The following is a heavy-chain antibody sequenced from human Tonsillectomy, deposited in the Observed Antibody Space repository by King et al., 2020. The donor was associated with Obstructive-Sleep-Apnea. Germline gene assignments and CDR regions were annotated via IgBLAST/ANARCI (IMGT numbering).Heavy chain of an antibody. J-gene: IGHJ4*02. V-gene: IGHV4-59*08. CDR1: GGSITNYY. D-gene: IGHD5-12*01. CDR2: MYYSGNT. Sequence: QLQESGPGLVKPSETLSLTCTVSGGSITNYYWSWIRQPPGKGLEWIGYMYYSGNTNFNPSLKIRVTISADTSKIQFSLRLRSVTAADTAVYYYARHRGVEDYGGYGDYFDYWGQGTLVTVSS. CDR3: ARHRGVEDYGGYGDYFDY.